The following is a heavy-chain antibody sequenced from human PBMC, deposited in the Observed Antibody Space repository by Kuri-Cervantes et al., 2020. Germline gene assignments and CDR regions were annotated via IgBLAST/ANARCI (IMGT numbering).Heavy chain of an antibody. J-gene: IGHJ6*02. CDR1: GYTFTGYY. CDR2: INPNSGGT. CDR3: ARDRKGFLEWLSTSYYYGMDV. D-gene: IGHD3-3*01. V-gene: IGHV1-2*02. Sequence: ASVKVSCKASGYTFTGYYMHWVRQAPGQGLEWMGWINPNSGGTNYAQKFQGRVTMTRDTSISTAYMELRSLRSDDTAVYYCARDRKGFLEWLSTSYYYGMDVWGQGTTVTVSS.